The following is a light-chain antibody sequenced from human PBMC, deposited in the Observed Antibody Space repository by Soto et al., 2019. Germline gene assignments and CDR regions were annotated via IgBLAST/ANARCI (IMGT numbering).Light chain of an antibody. J-gene: IGKJ1*01. Sequence: DIVMTQSPDSLPVSLGERATINCKSSRSVLFSSTNNNHLAWYQQKPGQPPKLLIYWASTRESGVPDRFSGSGSGTDFTLTISSLQAEDVAVYYCQQYYTTPPTFGPGTRVEVK. CDR3: QQYYTTPPT. V-gene: IGKV4-1*01. CDR1: RSVLFSSTNNNH. CDR2: WAS.